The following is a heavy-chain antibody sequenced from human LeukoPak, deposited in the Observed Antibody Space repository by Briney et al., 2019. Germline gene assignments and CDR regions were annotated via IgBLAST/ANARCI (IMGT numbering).Heavy chain of an antibody. CDR1: GGSIRSSTYY. D-gene: IGHD1-14*01. Sequence: PSETLSLTCTVSGGSIRSSTYYWGWIRQPPGKGLEWIGSIYYSGSTYYNPSLKSRVTISVDTSKNQFSLKLSSVTAADTAVYYCARDGSSEELTGFDYWGQGTLVTVSS. CDR2: IYYSGST. V-gene: IGHV4-39*07. CDR3: ARDGSSEELTGFDY. J-gene: IGHJ4*02.